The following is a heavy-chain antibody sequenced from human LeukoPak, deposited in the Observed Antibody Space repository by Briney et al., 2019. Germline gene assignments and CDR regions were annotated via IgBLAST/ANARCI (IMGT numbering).Heavy chain of an antibody. D-gene: IGHD2-15*01. V-gene: IGHV4-30-2*01. CDR2: IYHSGST. J-gene: IGHJ4*02. CDR3: ARFSGPSFGY. CDR1: GGSISSGGYS. Sequence: SQTLSLTCAVSGGSISSGGYSWRWIRQPPGKGLEWIGYIYHSGSTYYNPSLKSRVTISVDRSKNQFSLKLSSVTAADTAVYYCARFSGPSFGYWGQGTLVTVSS.